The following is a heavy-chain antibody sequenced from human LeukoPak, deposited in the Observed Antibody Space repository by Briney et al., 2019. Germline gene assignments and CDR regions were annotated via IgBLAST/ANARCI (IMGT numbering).Heavy chain of an antibody. CDR3: ATGSWYANWFDP. CDR1: GYTFTGYY. CDR2: FDPEDGET. D-gene: IGHD6-13*01. J-gene: IGHJ5*02. V-gene: IGHV1-24*01. Sequence: GASVKVSCKASGYTFTGYYMHWVRQAPGKGLEWMGGFDPEDGETIYAQKFQGRVTMTEDTSTDTAYMELSSLRSEDTAVYYCATGSWYANWFDPWGQGTLVTVSS.